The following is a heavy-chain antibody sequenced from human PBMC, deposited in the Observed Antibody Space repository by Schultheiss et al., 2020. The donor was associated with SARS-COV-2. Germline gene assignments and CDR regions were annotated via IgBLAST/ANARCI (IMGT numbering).Heavy chain of an antibody. V-gene: IGHV1-2*02. CDR1: GYTFTGYY. CDR2: INPNSGGT. D-gene: IGHD6-13*01. CDR3: ARGQQSTRVYS. Sequence: ASVKVSCKASGYTFTGYYMHWVRQAPGQGLEWMGWINPNSGGTNYAQKFQGRVTTTRDTSISTAYMELSSLRSEDTAVYYCARGQQSTRVYSWGQGTLVTVSS. J-gene: IGHJ5*02.